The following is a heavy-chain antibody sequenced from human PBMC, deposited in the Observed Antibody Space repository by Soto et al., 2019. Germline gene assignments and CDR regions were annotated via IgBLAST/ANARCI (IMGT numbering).Heavy chain of an antibody. Sequence: QVQLVQSGPEVKKPGASVKVSCKASGYSFHNYGIIWVRQAPGQGLEWMGWISGQIGKTNYAQKFLGKVTMTTDTPTSTAYMELSTLTSDDTSIYYCARGPPSGSFSLTPRYWGQGTLVTVSS. CDR1: GYSFHNYG. J-gene: IGHJ4*01. D-gene: IGHD1-26*01. CDR3: ARGPPSGSFSLTPRY. CDR2: ISGQIGKT. V-gene: IGHV1-18*04.